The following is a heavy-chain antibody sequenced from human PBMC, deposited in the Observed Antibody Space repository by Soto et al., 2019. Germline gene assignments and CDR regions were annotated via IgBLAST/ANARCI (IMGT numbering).Heavy chain of an antibody. Sequence: QVQLQESGPGLVKPSGTLSLTCAVSGASISSDNWWNWVRQPPGQGLEWIGEVHRSGSTNYDPPLKSRVTISIDMSKNQCSLTLTSVTAADTAMYYCARNGVYSLGSWGQGTLVTVSS. V-gene: IGHV4-4*02. CDR2: VHRSGST. D-gene: IGHD4-17*01. CDR3: ARNGVYSLGS. CDR1: GASISSDNW. J-gene: IGHJ5*02.